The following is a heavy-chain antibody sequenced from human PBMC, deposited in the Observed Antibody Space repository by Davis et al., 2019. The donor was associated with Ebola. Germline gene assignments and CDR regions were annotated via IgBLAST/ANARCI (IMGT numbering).Heavy chain of an antibody. V-gene: IGHV1-46*01. CDR1: GYTFTSYY. CDR3: ARGMSLSMIVVVITPFDL. CDR2: INPSGGST. J-gene: IGHJ2*01. D-gene: IGHD3-22*01. Sequence: AASVKVSCKASGYTFTSYYMHWVRQAPGQGLEWMGIINPSGGSTSYAQKFQGRVTMTRDTSTSTAYMELRSLRSDDTAVYYCARGMSLSMIVVVITPFDLWGRGTLVTVSS.